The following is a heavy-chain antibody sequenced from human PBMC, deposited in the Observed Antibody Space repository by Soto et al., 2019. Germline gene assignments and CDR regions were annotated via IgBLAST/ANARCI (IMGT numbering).Heavy chain of an antibody. CDR3: AAVEDYYDSSGPFDY. CDR2: IVVGSGNT. J-gene: IGHJ4*02. V-gene: IGHV1-58*01. D-gene: IGHD3-22*01. CDR1: GFTFTSSA. Sequence: QMQLMQSGPEVKKPGTSVKVSCKASGFTFTSSAVQWVRQARGQRLEWIGWIVVGSGNTNYAQKFQERVTITRDMSTSTAYMELSSLRSEDTAVYYCAAVEDYYDSSGPFDYWGQGTLVTVSS.